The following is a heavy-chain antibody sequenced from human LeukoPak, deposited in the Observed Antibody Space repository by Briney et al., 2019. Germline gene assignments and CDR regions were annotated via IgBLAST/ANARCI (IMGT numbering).Heavy chain of an antibody. J-gene: IGHJ5*02. D-gene: IGHD2/OR15-2a*01. CDR2: IIPRFRTT. CDR1: GVASDNCA. Sequence: SVKVSCKVSGVASDNCAVSWVRQAPGQGLELMGRIIPRFRTTNYAQRFQGSITITADESTSTAYMELSSLASEDTAVYYCARDGSIDRDIYWFDPWGQGTLVTVSS. CDR3: ARDGSIDRDIYWFDP. V-gene: IGHV1-69*13.